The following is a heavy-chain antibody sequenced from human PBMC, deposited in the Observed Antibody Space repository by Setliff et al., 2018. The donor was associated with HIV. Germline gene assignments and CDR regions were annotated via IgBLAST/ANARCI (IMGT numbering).Heavy chain of an antibody. V-gene: IGHV4-59*08. D-gene: IGHD6-6*01. CDR2: IYYSGTT. Sequence: SETLSLTCTVSGGSISSYYWGWIRQPPGKGLEWIGYIYYSGTTNYNPSLKSRVTISVDTSKNQFSLKLSSVTAADTAVYYCARHVGYSSSSLDYWGQGTQVTVSS. J-gene: IGHJ4*02. CDR3: ARHVGYSSSSLDY. CDR1: GGSISSYY.